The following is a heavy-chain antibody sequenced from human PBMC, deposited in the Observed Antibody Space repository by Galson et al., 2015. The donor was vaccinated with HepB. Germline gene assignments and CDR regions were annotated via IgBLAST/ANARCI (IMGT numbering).Heavy chain of an antibody. J-gene: IGHJ6*02. CDR2: ISYDGSNK. Sequence: SLRLSCAASGFTFSNYGIHWVRQAPGKGLEWVAIISYDGSNKYNADSVKGRFTISRDNSKNTLYLQMNSLRAEDTAVYYCARDRKVTMVRGVIITPRDYGMDVWGQGTTVTVSS. CDR1: GFTFSNYG. CDR3: ARDRKVTMVRGVIITPRDYGMDV. V-gene: IGHV3-30*03. D-gene: IGHD3-10*01.